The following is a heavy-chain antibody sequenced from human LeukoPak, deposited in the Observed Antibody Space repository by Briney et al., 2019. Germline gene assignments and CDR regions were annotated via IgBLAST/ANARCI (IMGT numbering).Heavy chain of an antibody. CDR3: ARSTPYDGGDEAFDI. D-gene: IGHD3-22*01. V-gene: IGHV3-53*01. J-gene: IGHJ3*02. Sequence: PGGSLRLSCAASGFTVSSNYMSWVRQAPGKGLEWVSVIYSGGSTYYADSVKGRFTISRDNSKNTLYLQMNSLRAEDTAVYYCARSTPYDGGDEAFDIWGQGTMVTVSS. CDR2: IYSGGST. CDR1: GFTVSSNY.